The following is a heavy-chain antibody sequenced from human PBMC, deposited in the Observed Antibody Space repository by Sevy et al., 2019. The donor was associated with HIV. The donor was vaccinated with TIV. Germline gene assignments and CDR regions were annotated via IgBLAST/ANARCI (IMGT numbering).Heavy chain of an antibody. J-gene: IGHJ6*02. Sequence: GGSLRLSCAASGFTFSSYAMNWVRQAPGKGLEWVSAISGRGGSTYYADSVEGRFTISRDNSKNTRFQQRNSLRVEDTAVYYCAKAPPGNCSSGSCPRAYYYYGMDVWGHGTTVTVSS. CDR3: AKAPPGNCSSGSCPRAYYYYGMDV. CDR1: GFTFSSYA. CDR2: ISGRGGST. V-gene: IGHV3-23*01. D-gene: IGHD2-15*01.